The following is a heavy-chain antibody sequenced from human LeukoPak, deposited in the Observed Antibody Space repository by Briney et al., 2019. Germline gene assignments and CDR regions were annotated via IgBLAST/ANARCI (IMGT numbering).Heavy chain of an antibody. CDR3: ARGLVVPY. Sequence: SETLSLTCAVYSVSFSGYYWSWIRQPPGKGLEWIGEINHSGSTNYNPSLKSRVTISVDTSKNQFSLKLSSVTAADTAVYYCARGLVVPYWGQGTLVTVSS. D-gene: IGHD2-2*01. CDR2: INHSGST. V-gene: IGHV4-34*01. J-gene: IGHJ4*02. CDR1: SVSFSGYY.